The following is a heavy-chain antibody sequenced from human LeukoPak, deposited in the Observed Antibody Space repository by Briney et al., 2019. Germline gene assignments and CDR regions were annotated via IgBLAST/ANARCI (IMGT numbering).Heavy chain of an antibody. CDR2: IRYDGSYK. J-gene: IGHJ4*02. Sequence: SGGSLRLSCAASGFTFSSYGMHWVRQAPGKGLVWVAFIRYDGSYKYYADSVKGRFTISRDNSKNTLHLQMNSLRTEDTALYYCAKTYGSGSKYSYYFDYWGQGTLVTVSS. D-gene: IGHD3-10*01. CDR3: AKTYGSGSKYSYYFDY. CDR1: GFTFSSYG. V-gene: IGHV3-30*02.